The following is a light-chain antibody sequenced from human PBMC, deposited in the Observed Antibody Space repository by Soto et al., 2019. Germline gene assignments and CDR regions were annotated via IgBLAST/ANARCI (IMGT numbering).Light chain of an antibody. V-gene: IGKV3-11*01. J-gene: IGKJ5*01. CDR2: DAS. Sequence: EIVLTQSPAPLSLSPGERATLSCRSSESVGIYVAWYQHKPGQAPRLLIYDASNRATGIPARFSGSGSGTDFTLTISRLEPEDFAVYYCQQYGTSLGITLGQGTRLEIK. CDR1: ESVGIY. CDR3: QQYGTSLGIT.